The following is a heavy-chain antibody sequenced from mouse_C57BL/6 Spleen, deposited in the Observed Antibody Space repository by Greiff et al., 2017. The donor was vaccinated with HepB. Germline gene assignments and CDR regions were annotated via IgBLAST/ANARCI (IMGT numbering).Heavy chain of an antibody. CDR2: IHPNSGST. J-gene: IGHJ1*03. CDR3: AREGYYSGSGRYFDV. V-gene: IGHV1-64*01. D-gene: IGHD1-1*01. CDR1: GYTFTSYW. Sequence: QVQLQQPGAELVKPGASVKLSCKASGYTFTSYWMHWVKQRPGQGLEWIGMIHPNSGSTNYNEKFKSKATLTVDKSSSTAYMQLSSLTSEDSAVYYCAREGYYSGSGRYFDVRGTGTTVTVSS.